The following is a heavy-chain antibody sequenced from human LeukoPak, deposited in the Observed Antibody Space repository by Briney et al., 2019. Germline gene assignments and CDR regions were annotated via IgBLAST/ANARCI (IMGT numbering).Heavy chain of an antibody. CDR2: INHSGST. D-gene: IGHD3-9*01. V-gene: IGHV4-34*01. CDR3: ARGIKSYDILTGYYPY. Sequence: SETLSLTCAVYGGSFSGCYWSWIRQPPGKGLEWIGEINHSGSTNYNPSLKSRVTISVDTSKNQFSLKLSSVTAADTAVYYCARGIKSYDILTGYYPYWGQGTLVTVSS. CDR1: GGSFSGCY. J-gene: IGHJ4*02.